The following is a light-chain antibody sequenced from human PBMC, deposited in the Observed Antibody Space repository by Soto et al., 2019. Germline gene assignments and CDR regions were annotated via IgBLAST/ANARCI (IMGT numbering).Light chain of an antibody. CDR2: GAS. CDR3: QNYSSFIT. CDR1: QGISGF. Sequence: DIQMTQSPSSLSASVGDRVTITCRASQGISGFVAWYQQKPGKVPRLLISGASTLQSGVPSRFSGSGSGTDFTLTITSLQPEDVATYYCQNYSSFITFGQGTRLEIK. V-gene: IGKV1-27*01. J-gene: IGKJ5*01.